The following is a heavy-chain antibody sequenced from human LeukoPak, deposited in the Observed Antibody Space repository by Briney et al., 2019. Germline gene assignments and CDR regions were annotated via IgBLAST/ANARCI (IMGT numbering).Heavy chain of an antibody. J-gene: IGHJ4*02. V-gene: IGHV4-30-2*01. CDR2: IYHSGST. Sequence: SETLSLTCAVSGGSISSGGYSWSWIRQPPGKGLEWIGYIYHSGSTYYNPSLKSRVTISVDRSKNQFSLKLSSVTAADTAVYYCARDFMGDSSGYYEDYWGQGTLVTVSS. D-gene: IGHD3-22*01. CDR1: GGSISSGGYS. CDR3: ARDFMGDSSGYYEDY.